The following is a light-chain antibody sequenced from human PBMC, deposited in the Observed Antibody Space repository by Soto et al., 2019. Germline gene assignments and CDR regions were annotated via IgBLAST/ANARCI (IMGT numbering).Light chain of an antibody. J-gene: IGKJ1*01. CDR3: QQSYSTHPT. Sequence: DIQMTQSPSSLSASVGDRVTITCRASQSISSYLNWYQQKPGKAPKLLIYAASSLQSGVPSRFSGSGSGTDFTLTISSLQPEDFATYYCQQSYSTHPTSCQGTKVEIK. CDR2: AAS. V-gene: IGKV1-39*01. CDR1: QSISSY.